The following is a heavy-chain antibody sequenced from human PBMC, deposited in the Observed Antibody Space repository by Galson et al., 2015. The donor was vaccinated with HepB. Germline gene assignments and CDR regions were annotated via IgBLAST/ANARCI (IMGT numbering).Heavy chain of an antibody. D-gene: IGHD6-19*01. CDR1: GGSFSGYY. CDR2: INHSGST. CDR3: ARAGKWKQWLAQGYWFDP. Sequence: SETLSLTCAVYGGSFSGYYWSWIRQPPGKGLEWIGEINHSGSTNYNPSLKSRVTISVDTSKNQFSLKLSSVTAADTAVYYCARAGKWKQWLAQGYWFDPWGQGTLVTVSS. V-gene: IGHV4-34*01. J-gene: IGHJ5*02.